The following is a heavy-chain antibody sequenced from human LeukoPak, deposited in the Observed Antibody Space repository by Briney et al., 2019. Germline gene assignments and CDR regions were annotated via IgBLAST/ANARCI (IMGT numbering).Heavy chain of an antibody. D-gene: IGHD3-16*01. J-gene: IGHJ3*02. Sequence: GGSLKLSCAASGFTLSESAIHCVRQASGKGLEWVGRIRSKANNYATAYAASVKGRFTISRDDSKKTTYLQMNSLKTEDSAVYYRSRYRGDSDAFDMWGQGTMVTVSS. CDR2: IRSKANNYAT. CDR1: GFTLSESA. V-gene: IGHV3-73*01. CDR3: SRYRGDSDAFDM.